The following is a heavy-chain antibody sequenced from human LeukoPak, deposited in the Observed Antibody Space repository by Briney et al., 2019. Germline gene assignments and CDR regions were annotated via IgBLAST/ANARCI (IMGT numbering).Heavy chain of an antibody. CDR3: GKTTVGYSSGQKPAWPVDY. D-gene: IGHD5-18*01. J-gene: IGHJ4*02. Sequence: GGSLRLSCAASGFTFSSYAMSWVRQAPGKGLEWVSAISGSGGSTDYADSVKGRFTISRDNSKITLFLQMNSLRAEDTAVYYCGKTTVGYSSGQKPAWPVDYWGQGTLVTISS. CDR2: ISGSGGST. CDR1: GFTFSSYA. V-gene: IGHV3-23*01.